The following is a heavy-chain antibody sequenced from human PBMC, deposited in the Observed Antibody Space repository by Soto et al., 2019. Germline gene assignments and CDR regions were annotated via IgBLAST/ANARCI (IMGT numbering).Heavy chain of an antibody. CDR1: GFTFDDYA. V-gene: IGHV3-43*02. J-gene: IGHJ4*02. D-gene: IGHD7-27*01. CDR2: ISGDGGST. CDR3: AKEELSNWGPRGHFDY. Sequence: GGSLRLSCAASGFTFDDYAMHWVRQAPGKGLEWVSLISGDGGSTYYADSVKGRFTISRDNSKNSLYLQMNSLRTEDTALYYCAKEELSNWGPRGHFDYWGQGTLVTVSS.